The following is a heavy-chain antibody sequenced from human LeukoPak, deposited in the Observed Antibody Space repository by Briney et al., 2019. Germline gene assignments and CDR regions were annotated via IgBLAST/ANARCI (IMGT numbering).Heavy chain of an antibody. V-gene: IGHV3-23*01. D-gene: IGHD2-2*02. J-gene: IGHJ4*02. Sequence: GGSLRLSCAASGFTFSSYWMSWVRQAPGKGLEWVSSITKSGDSTYYADSVKGRFTISRDSSKNTLYLQMNSLRAEDTAIYYYAKERSPHRASSYSHDYWGRGTLVTVSS. CDR1: GFTFSSYW. CDR3: AKERSPHRASSYSHDY. CDR2: ITKSGDST.